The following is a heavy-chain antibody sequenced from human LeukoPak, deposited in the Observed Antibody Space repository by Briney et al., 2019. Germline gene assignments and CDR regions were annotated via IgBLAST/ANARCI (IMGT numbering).Heavy chain of an antibody. D-gene: IGHD3-10*01. CDR3: ARGARGSGTASDY. J-gene: IGHJ4*02. CDR1: GFTFSSHW. Sequence: GGSLRLSCAASGFTFSSHWMHWVRQAPGKGLVWVSRINSDGSSTNYADSVKGRFTISRDNAKNTLHLQMNSLRAEDTAVYYCARGARGSGTASDYWGQGTLVTVSS. CDR2: INSDGSST. V-gene: IGHV3-74*01.